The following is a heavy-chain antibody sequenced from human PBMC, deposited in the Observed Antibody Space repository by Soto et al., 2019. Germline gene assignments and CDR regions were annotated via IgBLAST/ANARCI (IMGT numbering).Heavy chain of an antibody. CDR1: GGSFSGYY. CDR2: INHSGST. J-gene: IGHJ4*02. D-gene: IGHD5-18*01. Sequence: SETLSLTCAVYGGSFSGYYLSWIRQPPGKGLEWIGEINHSGSTNYNPSLKSRVTISVDTSKNQFSLKLSSVTAADTAVYYCARVARWIQLWTIDYWGQGTLVTVYS. CDR3: ARVARWIQLWTIDY. V-gene: IGHV4-34*01.